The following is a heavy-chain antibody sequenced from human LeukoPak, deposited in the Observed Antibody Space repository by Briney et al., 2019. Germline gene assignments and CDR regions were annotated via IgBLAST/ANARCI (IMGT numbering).Heavy chain of an antibody. CDR1: GGSISSYY. CDR3: ARGGEMATLIDY. CDR2: IYYSGST. D-gene: IGHD5-24*01. Sequence: SETLSLTCTVSGGSISSYYWSWIRQPPGKGLEWIGYIYYSGSTNYNPSLKSRVTISVDTSKNQFSLKLSSVTAADTAVYYCARGGEMATLIDYWGQGTLVTVSS. J-gene: IGHJ4*02. V-gene: IGHV4-59*01.